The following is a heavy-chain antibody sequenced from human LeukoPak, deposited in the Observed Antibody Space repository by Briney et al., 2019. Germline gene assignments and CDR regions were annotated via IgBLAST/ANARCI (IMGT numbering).Heavy chain of an antibody. D-gene: IGHD2-21*02. CDR2: ADSTGT. V-gene: IGHV3-43*02. Sequence: PGGSLRLSCAASGFTVDGYAVHWVRQAPGKGLEWVSRADSTGTYYADSVKGRFTISTDNNRNSLYLQMNSLTIEDTAFYYCAKDRWSSGSDSTGMEVWGQGTTVIVSS. CDR1: GFTVDGYA. CDR3: AKDRWSSGSDSTGMEV. J-gene: IGHJ6*02.